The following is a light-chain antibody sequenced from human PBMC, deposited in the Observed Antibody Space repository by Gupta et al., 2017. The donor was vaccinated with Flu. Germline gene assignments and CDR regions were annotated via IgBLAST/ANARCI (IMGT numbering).Light chain of an antibody. CDR2: GND. V-gene: IGLV1-44*01. J-gene: IGLJ2*01. CDR1: DSNIGGNS. Sequence: QSVLSQPPSASGTPGQRVSISFSGSDSNIGGNSVNWSQQLPGTAPKLLIYGNDQRRSGVPDRFSGSKSGTSATLAISGLQSEDEADYYCATWDDNMNVVVFGGGTKLTVL. CDR3: ATWDDNMNVVV.